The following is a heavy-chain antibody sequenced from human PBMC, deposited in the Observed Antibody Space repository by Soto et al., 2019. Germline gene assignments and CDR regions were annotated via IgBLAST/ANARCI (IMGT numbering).Heavy chain of an antibody. V-gene: IGHV3-33*01. CDR3: ARDGGWPHPPFDY. CDR2: IWYDGSNK. D-gene: IGHD3-16*01. J-gene: IGHJ4*02. CDR1: GFTFSSYG. Sequence: QVQLVESGGGVVQPGRSLRLSCAASGFTFSSYGMHWVRQAPGKGLEWVAVIWYDGSNKYYADSVKGRFTISRDNSKNTLYLQMNSLRAEDTAVYYCARDGGWPHPPFDYWGQGTLVTVSS.